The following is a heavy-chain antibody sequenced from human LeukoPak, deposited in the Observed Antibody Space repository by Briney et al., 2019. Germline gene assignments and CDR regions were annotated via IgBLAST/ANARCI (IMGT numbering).Heavy chain of an antibody. D-gene: IGHD6-13*01. Sequence: SETLSLTCTVSGASFISYYWTWVRQPAGKGLEWIGRIYTSGNTNYNPSLKSRVTMSVDTSKNQFSLKLTSVTAADTAVYYCARDLEAAGYFDNWGQGTLVTVSS. J-gene: IGHJ4*02. CDR3: ARDLEAAGYFDN. V-gene: IGHV4-4*07. CDR1: GASFISYY. CDR2: IYTSGNT.